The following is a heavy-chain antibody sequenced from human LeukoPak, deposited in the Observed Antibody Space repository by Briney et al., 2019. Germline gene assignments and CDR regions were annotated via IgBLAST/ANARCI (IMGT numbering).Heavy chain of an antibody. Sequence: PGGSLRLSCAASGFTFSNAWMSWVLQAPGKGLEWVGRIKSKTDGGTTDYAAPVKGRFTISRDDSKNTLYLQMNSLKTEDTAVYYCTTEQWLVRAPFDYWGQGTLVTVSS. CDR3: TTEQWLVRAPFDY. V-gene: IGHV3-15*01. CDR2: IKSKTDGGTT. CDR1: GFTFSNAW. D-gene: IGHD6-19*01. J-gene: IGHJ4*02.